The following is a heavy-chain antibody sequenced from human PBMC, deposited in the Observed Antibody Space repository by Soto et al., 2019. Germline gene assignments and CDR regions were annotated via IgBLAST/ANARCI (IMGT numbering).Heavy chain of an antibody. Sequence: PGGSLRLSCAASGFTFSNAWMSWVRQAPGKGLEWVGRIKSKTDGGTTDYAAPVKGRFTISRDDSKNTLYLQMNSLKTEDTAVYYCTTPLRFLEWLLYRHVRDEYYFDYWGQGTLVTVSS. CDR3: TTPLRFLEWLLYRHVRDEYYFDY. V-gene: IGHV3-15*01. CDR2: IKSKTDGGTT. J-gene: IGHJ4*02. D-gene: IGHD3-3*01. CDR1: GFTFSNAW.